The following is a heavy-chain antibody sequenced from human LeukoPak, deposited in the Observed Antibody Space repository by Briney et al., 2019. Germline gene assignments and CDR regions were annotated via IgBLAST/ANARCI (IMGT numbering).Heavy chain of an antibody. V-gene: IGHV3-30*02. D-gene: IGHD1-26*01. CDR3: SKVAIVGATGLGY. CDR1: GFTFSDYG. CDR2: IQLVGDNK. Sequence: GGSLRVSCAPSGFTFSDYGMHWVRQASGKGLEFVAFIQLVGDNKYYAHSVKGRFSISRDKSKNTLYLYMNSLRAQNTAVYYCSKVAIVGATGLGYWGQGALVTVSS. J-gene: IGHJ4*02.